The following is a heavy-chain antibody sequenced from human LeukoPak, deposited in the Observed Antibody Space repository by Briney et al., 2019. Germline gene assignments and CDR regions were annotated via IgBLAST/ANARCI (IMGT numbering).Heavy chain of an antibody. D-gene: IGHD6-19*01. CDR1: GGSISSYY. J-gene: IGHJ4*02. Sequence: SETLSLTCTVSGGSISSYYWSWIRQPPGKGLEWIGYIYYSGSTNYNPSLKSRVIISVDTSKNQFSLKLISVAAADTAVYYCARGTLYSGWSYYLDNWGQGSLVAVAS. CDR3: ARGTLYSGWSYYLDN. CDR2: IYYSGST. V-gene: IGHV4-59*12.